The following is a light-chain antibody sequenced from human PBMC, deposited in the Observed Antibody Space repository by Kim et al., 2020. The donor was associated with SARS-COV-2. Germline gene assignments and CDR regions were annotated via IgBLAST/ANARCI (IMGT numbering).Light chain of an antibody. CDR1: RDVTNT. V-gene: IGKV1-33*01. J-gene: IGKJ2*01. Sequence: DGQLTKSPGSLSASAGDRVTITCQASRDVTNTLNWYQQKPGKAPKLLIYDTSNLETGVPSRFSGSGTGTYFTFTISSLQPEDIATYYCQHLRDFGQGTKLEI. CDR2: DTS. CDR3: QHLRD.